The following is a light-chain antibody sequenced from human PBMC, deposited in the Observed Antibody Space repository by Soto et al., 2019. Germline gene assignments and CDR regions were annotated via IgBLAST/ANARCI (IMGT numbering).Light chain of an antibody. V-gene: IGKV3-20*01. CDR2: GAS. J-gene: IGKJ4*01. CDR3: LQYGISPLT. Sequence: EIVLTQSPGTLSLSPGERATLSCRASQSVSSSYLAWYQQKPGQAPRLLIYGASSRATGIPDRFSGSGSGTDFTLSISRLESEDFGLYCCLQYGISPLTFGGGTKVEIK. CDR1: QSVSSSY.